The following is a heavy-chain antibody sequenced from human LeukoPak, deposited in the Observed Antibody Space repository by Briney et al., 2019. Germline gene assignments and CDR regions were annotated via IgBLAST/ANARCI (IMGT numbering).Heavy chain of an antibody. CDR1: GGSFSGYY. V-gene: IGHV4-34*01. J-gene: IGHJ3*02. CDR2: INHSGST. Sequence: SETLPLTCDVYGGSFSGYYWSWIRQPPGKGLEWIGEINHSGSTNYNPSLKSRVTISVDTSKSQFSLKLSSVTAADTAVYYCARESVRTDAFDIWGQGTMVTVSS. D-gene: IGHD1-14*01. CDR3: ARESVRTDAFDI.